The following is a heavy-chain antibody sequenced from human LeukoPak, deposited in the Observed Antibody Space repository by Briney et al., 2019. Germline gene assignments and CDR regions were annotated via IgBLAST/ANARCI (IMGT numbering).Heavy chain of an antibody. V-gene: IGHV1-18*01. J-gene: IGHJ4*02. CDR1: GYTFTSYG. D-gene: IGHD6-19*01. CDR3: ARTAVAGIHNLAYSFDY. CDR2: ISAYNGNT. Sequence: ASVKVSCKASGYTFTSYGISWVRQAPGQGLEWMGWISAYNGNTNYAQKLQGRVTMTTDTPTSTAYMELRSLRSDDTAVYYCARTAVAGIHNLAYSFDYWGQGTLVTVSS.